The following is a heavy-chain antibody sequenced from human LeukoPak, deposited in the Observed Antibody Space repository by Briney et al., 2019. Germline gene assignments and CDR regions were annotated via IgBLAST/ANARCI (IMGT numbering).Heavy chain of an antibody. CDR2: IRSKEYGGTT. V-gene: IGHV3-49*04. CDR1: GFTFGDYG. J-gene: IGHJ4*02. D-gene: IGHD1-26*01. CDR3: ARETRDLLGSDYFDY. Sequence: GGSLRLSCTASGFTFGDYGMAWVRQAPGKGLEWIGFIRSKEYGGTTEYAASVEGRFTISRDESKSIAYLQMNSLKSDDTAVYYCARETRDLLGSDYFDYWGQGTLVTVSS.